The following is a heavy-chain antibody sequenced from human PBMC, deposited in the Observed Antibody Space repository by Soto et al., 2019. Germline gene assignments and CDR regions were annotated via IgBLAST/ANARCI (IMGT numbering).Heavy chain of an antibody. Sequence: SETLSLTCSVSGASISSYYWTWIRQPPGGGLEWIGYMHHTQGTNDNPSLRGRVHMSIDTSMNQYSLRLTSVTAADTAVYYCARVPFVGYFDWLDPWGHGTLVTVSS. CDR3: ARVPFVGYFDWLDP. D-gene: IGHD3-9*01. CDR1: GASISSYY. CDR2: MHHTQGT. V-gene: IGHV4-59*01. J-gene: IGHJ5*02.